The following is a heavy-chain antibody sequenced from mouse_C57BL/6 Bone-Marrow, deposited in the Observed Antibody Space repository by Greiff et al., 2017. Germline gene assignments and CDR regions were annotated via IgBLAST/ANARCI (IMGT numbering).Heavy chain of an antibody. CDR3: TGQRASLPAALIY. D-gene: IGHD6-1*01. Sequence: EVKLVESGGDLVKPGGSLKLSCAASGFTFSSYGMSWVRQTPDKRLEWVATISSGGSYTYYPDSVKGRFTISRDNAKNTLYLQMSSLKSEDTAMYYWTGQRASLPAALIYWGQGTTLTVSS. CDR2: ISSGGSYT. J-gene: IGHJ2*01. CDR1: GFTFSSYG. V-gene: IGHV5-6*01.